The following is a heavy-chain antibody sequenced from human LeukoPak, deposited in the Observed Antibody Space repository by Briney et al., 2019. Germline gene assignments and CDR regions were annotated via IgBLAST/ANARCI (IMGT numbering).Heavy chain of an antibody. V-gene: IGHV3-33*01. J-gene: IGHJ4*02. Sequence: GGSLRLSCAASGFTFSSYGMHWVRQAPGKGLEWVAVIWYDGSNKYYADSVKGRFTISRDNSKNTLYLQMNSLRAEDTAVYYCARDVVDSSSWYDYWGQGTLATVSS. CDR1: GFTFSSYG. D-gene: IGHD6-13*01. CDR2: IWYDGSNK. CDR3: ARDVVDSSSWYDY.